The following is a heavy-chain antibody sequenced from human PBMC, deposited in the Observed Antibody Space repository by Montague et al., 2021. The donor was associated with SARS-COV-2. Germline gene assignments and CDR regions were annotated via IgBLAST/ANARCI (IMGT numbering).Heavy chain of an antibody. Sequence: PALVKPIQTLTLTCVFSGFSLNTDGVSVAWIRRPPGKALEWLALIYWDGDQRYSPSLKTRVTITKGTSRNRVVLTMTNLDPVDPATYYCARRYDFYRAEAFDVWGQGTLVTVSS. D-gene: IGHD3-3*01. V-gene: IGHV2-5*02. CDR1: GFSLNTDGVS. CDR2: IYWDGDQ. J-gene: IGHJ4*02. CDR3: ARRYDFYRAEAFDV.